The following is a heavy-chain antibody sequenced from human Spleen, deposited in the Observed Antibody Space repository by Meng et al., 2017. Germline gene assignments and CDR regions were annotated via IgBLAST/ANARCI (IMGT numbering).Heavy chain of an antibody. CDR3: ARTLPPDAAMYYYYGMDV. Sequence: ASVKVSCKGSGYTFSDYYVHWVRQAPGQGREWMGWVNPKSGGTNYAQKSQGRVTMSAPFTTAYMELSRLTSDDTAVYYCARTLPPDAAMYYYYGMDVWGQGTTFTVSS. CDR2: VNPKSGGT. CDR1: GYTFSDYY. D-gene: IGHD2-2*01. J-gene: IGHJ6*02. V-gene: IGHV1-2*02.